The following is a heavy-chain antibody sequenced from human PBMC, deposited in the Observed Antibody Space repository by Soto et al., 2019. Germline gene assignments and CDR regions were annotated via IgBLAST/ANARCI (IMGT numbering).Heavy chain of an antibody. D-gene: IGHD6-13*01. V-gene: IGHV1-69*13. CDR3: AREVSSWYSMDV. CDR2: IIPIFGTA. J-gene: IGHJ6*04. CDR1: GGTFSSYA. Sequence: GASVNVSCKASGGTFSSYAISWVRQAPGQGLEWMGGIIPIFGTANYAQKFQGRVTITADESTSTAYMELSSLRSEDTAVYYCAREVSSWYSMDVWGKGTTVTVSS.